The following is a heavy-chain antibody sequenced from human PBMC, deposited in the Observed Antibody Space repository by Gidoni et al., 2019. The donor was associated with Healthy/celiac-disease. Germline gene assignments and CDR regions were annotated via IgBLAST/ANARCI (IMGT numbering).Heavy chain of an antibody. D-gene: IGHD1-26*01. CDR1: GYTFTSYA. CDR3: ARGTPGENYYYYMDV. Sequence: QVQLVPSGAEVKKPGASVKVSCKASGYTFTSYAMHWVRQAPGQRREWMGWINAGNGNTKYSQKFQGRVTITRDTAASTAYMELSSLRSEDTAVYYCARGTPGENYYYYMDVWGKGTTVTVSS. J-gene: IGHJ6*03. CDR2: INAGNGNT. V-gene: IGHV1-3*01.